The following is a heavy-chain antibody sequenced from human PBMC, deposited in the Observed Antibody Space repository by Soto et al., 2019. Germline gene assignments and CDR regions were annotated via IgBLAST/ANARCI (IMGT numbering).Heavy chain of an antibody. V-gene: IGHV1-24*01. J-gene: IGHJ6*02. Sequence: ASVKVSCKVSGYTLTELSMHWVRQAPGKGLEWMGGFDPEDGETIYAQKFQGRVTITADKSTSTAYMELSSLRSEDTAVYYCARGPEYYDSSGYQYYYYYGMDVWGQGTTVTVSS. CDR2: FDPEDGET. D-gene: IGHD3-22*01. CDR1: GYTLTELS. CDR3: ARGPEYYDSSGYQYYYYYGMDV.